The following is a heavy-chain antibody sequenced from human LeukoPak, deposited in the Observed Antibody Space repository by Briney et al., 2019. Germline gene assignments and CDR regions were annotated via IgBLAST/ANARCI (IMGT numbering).Heavy chain of an antibody. J-gene: IGHJ4*02. CDR3: ASADPVIAARSGLDY. D-gene: IGHD6-6*01. CDR2: INPSGGST. CDR1: GYTFTSYY. Sequence: GASVKVSCKASGYTFTSYYMHWVRQAPGQGLEWMGIINPSGGSTSYAQKFQGRVTMTRDMSTSTVYMELSSLRSEDTAVYYCASADPVIAARSGLDYWGQGTLVTVSS. V-gene: IGHV1-46*01.